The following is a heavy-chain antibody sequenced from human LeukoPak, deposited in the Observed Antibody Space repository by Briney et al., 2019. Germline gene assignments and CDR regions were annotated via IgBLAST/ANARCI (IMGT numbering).Heavy chain of an antibody. CDR3: ARQEYCSGGSCYTWFDP. J-gene: IGHJ5*02. CDR1: GYSFTSYW. CDR2: IYPGDSDT. V-gene: IGHV5-51*01. Sequence: GESLKISCRGSGYSFTSYWIVWVRQMPGKGLEWMGIIYPGDSDTRYSPSFQGQVIISADKSISTAYLQWSSLKASDTAMYYCARQEYCSGGSCYTWFDPWGQGTLVIVSS. D-gene: IGHD2-15*01.